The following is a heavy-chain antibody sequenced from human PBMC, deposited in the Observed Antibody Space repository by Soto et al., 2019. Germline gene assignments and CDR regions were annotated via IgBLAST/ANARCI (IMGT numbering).Heavy chain of an antibody. V-gene: IGHV4-30-2*03. J-gene: IGHJ4*02. CDR2: LYYGGTT. CDR1: GGSISSGGYS. D-gene: IGHD3-22*01. CDR3: TSLVGDYYDSSGPSGY. Sequence: SETLSLTCAVSGGSISSGGYSWSWIRQPPGKGLEWIGCLYYGGTTYYNPPLKSRVTLSIDTSKNQFSLKLSSVTAADTAVYYCTSLVGDYYDSSGPSGYWGQGPLVTVSS.